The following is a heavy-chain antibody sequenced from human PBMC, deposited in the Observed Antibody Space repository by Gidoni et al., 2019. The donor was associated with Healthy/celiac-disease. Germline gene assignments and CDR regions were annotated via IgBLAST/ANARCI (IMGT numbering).Heavy chain of an antibody. CDR1: GFTFSSYA. D-gene: IGHD6-19*01. J-gene: IGHJ1*01. CDR3: AKNWGSSGWYEGEYFQH. V-gene: IGHV3-23*01. Sequence: EVQLLESGGGLVQPGGSLRLSCAASGFTFSSYAMSWVRQAPGKGLEWVSAISGSGGSTYYADSVKGRFTISRDNSKNTLYLQMNSLRAEDTAVYYCAKNWGSSGWYEGEYFQHWGQGTLVTVSS. CDR2: ISGSGGST.